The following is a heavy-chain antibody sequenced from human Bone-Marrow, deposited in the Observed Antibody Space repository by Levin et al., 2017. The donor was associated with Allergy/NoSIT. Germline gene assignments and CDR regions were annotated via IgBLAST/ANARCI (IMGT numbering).Heavy chain of an antibody. CDR3: AHGMVYESLAQH. J-gene: IGHJ1*01. V-gene: IGHV2-5*01. CDR2: IYWNDDK. Sequence: GSGPTLVKPTQTLTLTCTFSGFSLSTSGVGVGWIRQPPGKALEWLALIYWNDDKRYSPSLKSRLTITKDTSKNQVVLTMTNMDPVDTATYYCAHGMVYESLAQHWGQGTLVTVSS. CDR1: GFSLSTSGVG. D-gene: IGHD2-8*01.